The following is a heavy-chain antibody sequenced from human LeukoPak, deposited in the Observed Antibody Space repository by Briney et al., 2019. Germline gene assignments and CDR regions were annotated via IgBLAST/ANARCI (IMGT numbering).Heavy chain of an antibody. Sequence: PGGSLRLSCAASGFTFSSYSMNWVRQAPGKGLEWVSPISSSSSYIYYADSVKGRFTISRDNAKNSLYLQMNSLRAEDTAVYYCARGSGSYTDYWGQGTLVTVSS. CDR1: GFTFSSYS. V-gene: IGHV3-21*01. J-gene: IGHJ4*02. CDR2: ISSSSSYI. CDR3: ARGSGSYTDY. D-gene: IGHD1-26*01.